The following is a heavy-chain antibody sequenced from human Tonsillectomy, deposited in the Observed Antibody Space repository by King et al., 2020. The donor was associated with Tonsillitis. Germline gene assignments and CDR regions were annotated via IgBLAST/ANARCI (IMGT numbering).Heavy chain of an antibody. D-gene: IGHD3-22*01. CDR1: GFTFSTYW. J-gene: IGHJ3*02. CDR2: IKQDGSEK. Sequence: VQLVESGGGLVQPGGSLRLACVASGFTFSTYWMTWVRQAPGKGLEWVANIKQDGSEKEYAVSVKGRFIISRDNAKNSLFLQMNSLRAEDTAVYYCARGPYGISGHYYFGAFDIWGQGTMVAVSS. V-gene: IGHV3-7*01. CDR3: ARGPYGISGHYYFGAFDI.